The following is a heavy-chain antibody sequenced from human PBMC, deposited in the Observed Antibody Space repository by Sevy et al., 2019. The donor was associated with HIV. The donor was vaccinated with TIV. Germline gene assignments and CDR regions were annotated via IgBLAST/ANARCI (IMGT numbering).Heavy chain of an antibody. D-gene: IGHD1-1*01. J-gene: IGHJ4*02. V-gene: IGHV4-61*01. CDR1: GGSVSSGSYY. Sequence: SETLSLTCTVSGGSVSSGSYYWSWIRQPPGKGQEGIGYIYYSGSTNYNPSLKSRVTISVDTSKNQFSLKLSSVTAADTAVYYCARSGTTGTSLGYWGQGTLVTSPQ. CDR3: ARSGTTGTSLGY. CDR2: IYYSGST.